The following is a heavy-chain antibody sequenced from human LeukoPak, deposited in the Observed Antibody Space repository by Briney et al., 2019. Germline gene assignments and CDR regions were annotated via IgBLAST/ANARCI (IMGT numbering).Heavy chain of an antibody. CDR3: ARLGALHDAFDV. D-gene: IGHD3-16*01. J-gene: IGHJ3*01. CDR1: GDSIRSYY. CDR2: IHYSGST. Sequence: SETLPLTCTVSGDSIRSYYWSWIRQPPGKGLEWIGNIHYSGSTKYSSSLKSRVTISVDTSNNQFSLRVTSLTAADTAVYYCARLGALHDAFDVWGQGTLVTVSS. V-gene: IGHV4-59*12.